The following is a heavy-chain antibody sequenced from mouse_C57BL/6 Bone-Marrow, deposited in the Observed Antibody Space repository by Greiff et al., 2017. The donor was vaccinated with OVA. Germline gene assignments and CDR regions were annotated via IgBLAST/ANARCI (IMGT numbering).Heavy chain of an antibody. CDR1: GYTFTSYW. CDR3: ARREIYYDYPWFAY. V-gene: IGHV1-69*01. CDR2: IDPSDSYT. Sequence: VKLQQPGAELVMPGASVKLSCKASGYTFTSYWMHWVKQRPGQGLEWIGEIDPSDSYTNYNQKFKGKSTLTVDKSSSTAYMQLSSLTSEDSAVYYCARREIYYDYPWFAYWGQGTLVTVSA. J-gene: IGHJ3*01. D-gene: IGHD2-4*01.